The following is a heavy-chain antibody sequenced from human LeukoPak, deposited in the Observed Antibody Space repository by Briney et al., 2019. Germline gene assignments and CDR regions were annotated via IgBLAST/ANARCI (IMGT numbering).Heavy chain of an antibody. D-gene: IGHD3-22*01. CDR2: IDYSGST. Sequence: SETLSLTCTVSGDSVSSDSYYWSWIRQPPGKGLEWIAYIDYSGSTKYNPSLKSRVTIKLDTSKKQFSLKLSSVTAADTAVYYCARDRRGYYDSSGYFDYWGQGTLVTVSS. CDR1: GDSVSSDSYY. J-gene: IGHJ4*02. CDR3: ARDRRGYYDSSGYFDY. V-gene: IGHV4-61*01.